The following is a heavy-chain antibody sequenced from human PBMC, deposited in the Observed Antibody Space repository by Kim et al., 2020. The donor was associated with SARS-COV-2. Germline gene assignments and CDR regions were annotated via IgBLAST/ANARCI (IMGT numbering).Heavy chain of an antibody. CDR3: ARDGYYGSGTPFDP. V-gene: IGHV3-7*03. J-gene: IGHJ5*02. D-gene: IGHD3-10*01. Sequence: VASVQGRFTHSRDNAKNSLYLQMNSLRAEDTAVYYCARDGYYGSGTPFDPWGQGTLVTVSS.